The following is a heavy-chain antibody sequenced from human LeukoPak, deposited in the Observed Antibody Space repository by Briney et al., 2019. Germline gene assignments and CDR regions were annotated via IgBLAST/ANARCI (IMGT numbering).Heavy chain of an antibody. CDR1: GFTFSSYA. V-gene: IGHV3-30-3*01. CDR2: ISYDGSNK. Sequence: GGSLRLSCAASGFTFSSYAMHWVRQAPGKGLEWVAVISYDGSNKYYADSVKGRFTISRDNSKNTLYLQMNSLRAEDTAVYYCARDLWAYFYDSSGYFLDYWGQGTLVTVSS. J-gene: IGHJ4*02. CDR3: ARDLWAYFYDSSGYFLDY. D-gene: IGHD3-22*01.